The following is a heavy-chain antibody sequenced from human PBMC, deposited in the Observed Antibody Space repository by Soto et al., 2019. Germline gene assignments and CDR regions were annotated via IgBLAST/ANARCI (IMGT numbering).Heavy chain of an antibody. J-gene: IGHJ4*02. V-gene: IGHV1-3*01. CDR3: ARGIAVPVDPDY. CDR2: INAGNGNT. Sequence: QVQLVQSGAEVKTPGASVKLSCKASGYTFTSYAMHWVRQAPGQSLEWMGWINAGNGNTKYSQRFQGRVTITRDTSASTAYMDLSSLRSEDTAVYYSARGIAVPVDPDYWGQGTLVTVSS. CDR1: GYTFTSYA. D-gene: IGHD6-19*01.